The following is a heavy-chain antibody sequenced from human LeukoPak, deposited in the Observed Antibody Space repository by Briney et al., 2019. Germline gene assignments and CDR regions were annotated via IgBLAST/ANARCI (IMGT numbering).Heavy chain of an antibody. CDR2: ISYDGSTK. CDR1: GFTFSNYA. Sequence: GRSLRLSCAASGFTFSNYAMHWIRQAPGKGLEWVAVISYDGSTKYYADSLKGRFTISRDNSKNTLYLQMNSLRAEDTAVYYCARTLALYGSGSFFDFWGQGTLVTVSS. V-gene: IGHV3-30-3*01. D-gene: IGHD3-10*01. J-gene: IGHJ4*02. CDR3: ARTLALYGSGSFFDF.